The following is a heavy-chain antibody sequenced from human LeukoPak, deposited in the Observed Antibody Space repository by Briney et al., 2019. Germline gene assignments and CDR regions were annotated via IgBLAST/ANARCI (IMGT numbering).Heavy chain of an antibody. D-gene: IGHD4-23*01. V-gene: IGHV3-33*06. CDR2: IWYDGSNK. J-gene: IGHJ3*02. CDR3: AKDRGGDGGNPFPGDAFDI. Sequence: GGSRRLSCAASGFTFSSYGMHWVRQAPGKGLEWVAVIWYDGSNKYYADSVKGRFTISRDNSKNTLYLQMNSLRAEDTAVYYCAKDRGGDGGNPFPGDAFDIWGQGTIVTVSS. CDR1: GFTFSSYG.